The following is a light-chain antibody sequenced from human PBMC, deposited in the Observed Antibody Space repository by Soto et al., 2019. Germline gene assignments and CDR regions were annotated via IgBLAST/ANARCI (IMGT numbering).Light chain of an antibody. V-gene: IGKV3-11*01. CDR1: QSVSSY. CDR3: QQRSDWFT. CDR2: DAS. Sequence: EVVLTQSPDTLSLSPGERATLSCRASQSVSSYLAWYQQKPGQAPRLLIYDASKRATGIPVRFSGSGSGTDFTLTISSLEPEDFAVYYCQQRSDWFTFGQGTRLEIK. J-gene: IGKJ5*01.